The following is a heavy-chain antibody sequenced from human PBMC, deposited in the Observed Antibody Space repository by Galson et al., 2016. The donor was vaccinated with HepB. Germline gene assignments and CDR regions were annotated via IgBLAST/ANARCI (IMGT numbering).Heavy chain of an antibody. J-gene: IGHJ4*02. Sequence: SLRLSCAASGFTFSSYSMTWVRQAPGKGLEWVSSISGSGDSTNYRDSVRGRFAISRDNSKNTLYLQVNGLRAEDTAVYYCAGDDAGIGVMPLLYWGQGTLLTVSS. CDR1: GFTFSSYS. V-gene: IGHV3-23*01. CDR2: ISGSGDST. CDR3: AGDDAGIGVMPLLY. D-gene: IGHD1-14*01.